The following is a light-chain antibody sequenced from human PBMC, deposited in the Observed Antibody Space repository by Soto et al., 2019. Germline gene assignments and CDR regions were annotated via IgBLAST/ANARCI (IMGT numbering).Light chain of an antibody. CDR3: QQYGGSPRT. V-gene: IGKV3-20*01. CDR1: QSIANS. J-gene: IGKJ1*01. Sequence: EIVLTQSPGTLSLSPGERASLSCRASQSIANSLAWYQQKPGQATRLLIFGASNRATGIPDRFSGSGSGTDFTLTISRLEAEDFAVYHCQQYGGSPRTFGQGTKVERK. CDR2: GAS.